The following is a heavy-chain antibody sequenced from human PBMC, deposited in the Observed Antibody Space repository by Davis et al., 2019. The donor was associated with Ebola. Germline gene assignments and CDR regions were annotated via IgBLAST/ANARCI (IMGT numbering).Heavy chain of an antibody. D-gene: IGHD5-18*01. CDR3: ARHIPEGNPIQLWLNYYYGMDV. J-gene: IGHJ6*02. Sequence: MPSETLSLTCAVYGGSFSGYYWSWIRQPPGKGLEWIGEINHSGSTNYNPSLKSRVTISVDTSKNQFSLKLSSVTAADTAVYYCARHIPEGNPIQLWLNYYYGMDVWGQGTTVTVSS. CDR2: INHSGST. V-gene: IGHV4-34*01. CDR1: GGSFSGYY.